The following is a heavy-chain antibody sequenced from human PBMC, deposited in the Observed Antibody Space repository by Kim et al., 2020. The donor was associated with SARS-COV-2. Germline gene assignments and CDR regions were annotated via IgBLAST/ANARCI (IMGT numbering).Heavy chain of an antibody. D-gene: IGHD2-15*01. CDR3: ARGRLGYCSGAECYPVDY. Sequence: VRDRFTVSRDNSRNTLYLQMNSLSPEDMAVYYCARGRLGYCSGAECYPVDYWGQGILVTVSS. J-gene: IGHJ4*02. V-gene: IGHV3-23*02.